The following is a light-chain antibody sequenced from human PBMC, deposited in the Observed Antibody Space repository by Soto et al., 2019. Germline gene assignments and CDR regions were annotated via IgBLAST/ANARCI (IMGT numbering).Light chain of an antibody. Sequence: RVTTQSPATLSVSPGERATLSCRASQNVAGDLAWYQQKPGQAPRLLIYRTSTRATGIPARFSGSGSGTEFPLTSSSLQSEDFVVYYCQEYNGRSSFGQGTKVEIK. V-gene: IGKV3-15*01. J-gene: IGKJ1*01. CDR3: QEYNGRSS. CDR2: RTS. CDR1: QNVAGD.